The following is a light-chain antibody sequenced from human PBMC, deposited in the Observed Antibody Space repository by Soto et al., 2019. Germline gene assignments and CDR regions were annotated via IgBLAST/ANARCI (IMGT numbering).Light chain of an antibody. V-gene: IGLV2-14*03. CDR3: SSYTSTSTLGV. Sequence: QSALTQPASVSGSPGQSITISCTGTSSDIGGYNYVSWFQHHPGKAPKLIIFDVSNRPSGVSNRFSGSKSGNTASLTISGLQAEDEADDYCSSYTSTSTLGVFGGGTKLTVL. CDR1: SSDIGGYNY. CDR2: DVS. J-gene: IGLJ3*02.